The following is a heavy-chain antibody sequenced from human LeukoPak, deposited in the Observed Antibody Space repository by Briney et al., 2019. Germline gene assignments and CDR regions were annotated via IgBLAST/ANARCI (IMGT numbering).Heavy chain of an antibody. D-gene: IGHD3-22*01. J-gene: IGHJ3*02. V-gene: IGHV4-39*01. CDR1: GGSISSSSYY. Sequence: SETLSLTCTVSGGSISSSSYYWGWIRQPPGKGLEWIGSIYYSGSTYYNPSLKSRVTISVDTSKNQFSLKLSSVTAADTAVYYCARSYYYDSSGSKDAFDIWGQGTMVTVSS. CDR3: ARSYYYDSSGSKDAFDI. CDR2: IYYSGST.